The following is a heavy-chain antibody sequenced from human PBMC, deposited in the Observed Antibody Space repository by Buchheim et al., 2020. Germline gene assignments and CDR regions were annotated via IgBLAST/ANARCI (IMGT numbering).Heavy chain of an antibody. Sequence: QVQLQESGPGLVKPSETLSLTCTVTGGSISSYYWNWIRQPPGKGLEWIGYIYYSGSANYPPSLKSRVTISVDTSKNQFSLKLNSVTAADTAMYYCARGLAHYYFYGMDVWGQGTT. CDR1: GGSISSYY. CDR3: ARGLAHYYFYGMDV. D-gene: IGHD5-12*01. V-gene: IGHV4-59*01. CDR2: IYYSGSA. J-gene: IGHJ6*02.